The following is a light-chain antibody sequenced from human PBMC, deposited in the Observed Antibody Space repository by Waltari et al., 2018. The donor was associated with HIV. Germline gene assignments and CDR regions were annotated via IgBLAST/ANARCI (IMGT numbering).Light chain of an antibody. J-gene: IGLJ2*01. CDR2: EVS. CDR3: SSYAGSNTLL. CDR1: TKDVGLFHY. Sequence: QSALTQPPSASGSPGQSVTIPCTGTTKDVGLFHYFSWYQQNPGEAPKLIIFEVSKRPSGVPDRFSGSKSGNTASLTVSGLQSEDEADYFCSSYAGSNTLLFGGGTKLTVL. V-gene: IGLV2-8*01.